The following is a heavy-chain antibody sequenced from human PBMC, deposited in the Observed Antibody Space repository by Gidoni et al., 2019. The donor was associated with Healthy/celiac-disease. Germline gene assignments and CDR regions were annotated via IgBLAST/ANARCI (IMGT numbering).Heavy chain of an antibody. J-gene: IGHJ4*02. V-gene: IGHV3-30*18. CDR2: ISYDGSNK. CDR3: AKELMRGVQLYSSSSHYFDY. CDR1: GFPFSSYG. Sequence: QVQLVESGGGVVQPGRSLRLSCAASGFPFSSYGMHWVRQAPGKGLEWGAVISYDGSNKYYADAVKGRFTISRDNSKNTLYLQMNSLRAEDTAVYYCAKELMRGVQLYSSSSHYFDYWGQGTLVTVSS. D-gene: IGHD6-6*01.